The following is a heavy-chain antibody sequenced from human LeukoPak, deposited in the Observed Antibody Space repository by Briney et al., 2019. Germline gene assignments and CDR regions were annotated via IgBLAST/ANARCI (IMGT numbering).Heavy chain of an antibody. Sequence: PSETLSLTCTVSGGSISSSSYYWGWIRQPPGKGLEWIGSIYYSGSTYYNPSLKSRVTISVDTSKNQFSLKLSSVTAADTAVYYCARDLLRYYYDSSGYYLARDAFDIWGQGTMVTVSS. J-gene: IGHJ3*02. CDR2: IYYSGST. CDR3: ARDLLRYYYDSSGYYLARDAFDI. V-gene: IGHV4-39*07. CDR1: GGSISSSSYY. D-gene: IGHD3-22*01.